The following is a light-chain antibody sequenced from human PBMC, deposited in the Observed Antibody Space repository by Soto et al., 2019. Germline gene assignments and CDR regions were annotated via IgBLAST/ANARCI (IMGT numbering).Light chain of an antibody. Sequence: ESVLTQSPSSLSLSPGESATLSCRASQSLSSSYLAWYQQKAGQPPRLLISGASSRAAGIPDRFSGSGSGTDFTLTVRRLEPADFAVYYCQQYGSSPYTFGPGTKVEIK. V-gene: IGKV3-20*01. CDR2: GAS. J-gene: IGKJ3*01. CDR3: QQYGSSPYT. CDR1: QSLSSSY.